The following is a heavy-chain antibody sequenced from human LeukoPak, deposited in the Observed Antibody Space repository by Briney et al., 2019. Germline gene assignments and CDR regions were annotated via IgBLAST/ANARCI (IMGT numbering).Heavy chain of an antibody. J-gene: IGHJ4*02. CDR1: GYSFTRYA. CDR2: INVDNGNT. CDR3: AYYDSSGYYSTGFDY. Sequence: ASVKVSCKASGYSFTRYAMHWVRQAPGQRLEWMGWINVDNGNTKYSQKFQGRVTITRDTSASTAYMELSSLRSEDTAVYYCAYYDSSGYYSTGFDYWGQGTLVTVSS. V-gene: IGHV1-3*01. D-gene: IGHD3-22*01.